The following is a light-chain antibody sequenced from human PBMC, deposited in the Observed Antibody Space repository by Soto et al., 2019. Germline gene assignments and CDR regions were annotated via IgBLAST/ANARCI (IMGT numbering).Light chain of an antibody. CDR1: QTISGF. Sequence: DIQMTQSPSSLSASVGDRVAISCRASQTISGFLNWFQQKPGKAPRLLIYAATSLQSGVPSRFSGGASGKDFTLSISSLQPEDFATYYCRQSYSMPLTFGQGTRLEI. CDR3: RQSYSMPLT. CDR2: AAT. J-gene: IGKJ5*01. V-gene: IGKV1-39*01.